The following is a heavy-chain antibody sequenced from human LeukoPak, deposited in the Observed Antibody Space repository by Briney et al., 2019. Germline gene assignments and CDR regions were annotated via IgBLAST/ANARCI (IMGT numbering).Heavy chain of an antibody. CDR2: INHSGST. CDR3: ASSETGTTGGYYGMDV. CDR1: GGSFSGYY. V-gene: IGHV4-34*01. J-gene: IGHJ6*02. D-gene: IGHD1-7*01. Sequence: PSETLSLTCAVYGGSFSGYYWSWIRQPPGKGLEWIGEINHSGSTNYNPSLKSRVTISVDTSKNQFSLKLSSVTAADTAVYYCASSETGTTGGYYGMDVWGQGTTVTVSS.